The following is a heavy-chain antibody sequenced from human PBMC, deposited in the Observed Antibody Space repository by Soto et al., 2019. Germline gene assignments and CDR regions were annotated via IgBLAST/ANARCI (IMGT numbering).Heavy chain of an antibody. V-gene: IGHV1-46*01. D-gene: IGHD2-8*01. CDR2: IHPSGDT. Sequence: QVQLVQSGAEVKKPGASVKVACKASGCKFTTYFIHWVRQAPGQGLEWMGMIHPSGDTGYGQKFRGKVTMNIDTSTTTAYMELRNLTSEDTAIYFSVRGYCTTTPCSGDFQHWGQGTLVTVSS. CDR1: GCKFTTYF. CDR3: VRGYCTTTPCSGDFQH. J-gene: IGHJ1*01.